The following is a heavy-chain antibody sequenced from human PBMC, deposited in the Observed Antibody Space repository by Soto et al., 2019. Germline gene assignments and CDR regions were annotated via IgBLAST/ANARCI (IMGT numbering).Heavy chain of an antibody. CDR2: VTPFNGNT. CDR1: GYTFTHYG. D-gene: IGHD3-3*01. V-gene: IGHV1-18*01. Sequence: ASVKDSCKPSGYTFTHYGINWMRQVPGQGLEWMGWVTPFNGNTKYAQKFHGRVTMTTDTSTSTVYMELRSLRSDDTAVYYCARGFPLWFDPWGQGTLVTVSS. CDR3: ARGFPLWFDP. J-gene: IGHJ5*02.